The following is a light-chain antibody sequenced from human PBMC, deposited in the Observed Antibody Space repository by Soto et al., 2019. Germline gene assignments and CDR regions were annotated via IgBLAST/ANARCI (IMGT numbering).Light chain of an antibody. CDR3: ETWDSYTRV. CDR1: SGHRSYI. V-gene: IGLV4-60*02. J-gene: IGLJ3*02. Sequence: QPVLTQSSSASASLGSSVKLTCTLSSGHRSYIIAWHQQQPGKAPRYLMTLGGSGSYNKGSGVPDRFSGSSSGADRYLTISNLQFEDEADYYCETWDSYTRVFGGGTKLTVL. CDR2: LGGSGSY.